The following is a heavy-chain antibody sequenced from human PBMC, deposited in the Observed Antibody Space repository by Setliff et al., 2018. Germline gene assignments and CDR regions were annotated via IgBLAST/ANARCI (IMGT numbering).Heavy chain of an antibody. J-gene: IGHJ6*01. CDR2: ISADNGHT. Sequence: ASVKVSCKTSGYSFTSYGISWVRQAPGQGLEWMGWISADNGHTNIVKNFQGRVTMTTDTTTSTAYMELRSLRFDDTAVYYCARERAYDGLNYYGMDVWGQGTTVNVSS. D-gene: IGHD3-22*01. V-gene: IGHV1-18*01. CDR1: GYSFTSYG. CDR3: ARERAYDGLNYYGMDV.